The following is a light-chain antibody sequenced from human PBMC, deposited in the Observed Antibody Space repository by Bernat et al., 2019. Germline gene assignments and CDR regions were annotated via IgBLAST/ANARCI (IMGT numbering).Light chain of an antibody. V-gene: IGLV2-14*03. CDR1: SSDLGAYNW. Sequence: QSALTQPTSVSGSPGQSIAISCTGTSSDLGAYNWVSWYQQHPGKAPKLMIYDVNTRPSGVSHRFSGSKSGNTASRTISGLQAEDEADYYCSSYPTIDTYVFGPGTQVTVL. CDR3: SSYPTIDTYV. CDR2: DVN. J-gene: IGLJ1*01.